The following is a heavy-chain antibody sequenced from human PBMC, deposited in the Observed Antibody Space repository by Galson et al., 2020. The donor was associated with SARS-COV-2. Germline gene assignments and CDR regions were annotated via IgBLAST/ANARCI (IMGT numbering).Heavy chain of an antibody. D-gene: IGHD1-26*01. CDR3: ATRGGLVDS. J-gene: IGHJ5*02. CDR2: ISWNSGSI. Sequence: GGSLRLSCAASGFTFDDYAMPWVRQAPGKGLEWVSGISWNSGSIGYADPVKVRFTISRDNAKNSLYLQMNSLRAEDTALYYCATRGGLVDSWGQGTLVTVSS. CDR1: GFTFDDYA. V-gene: IGHV3-9*01.